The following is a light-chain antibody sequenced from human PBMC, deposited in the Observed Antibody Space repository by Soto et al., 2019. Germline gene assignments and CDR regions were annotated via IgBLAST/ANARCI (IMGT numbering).Light chain of an antibody. CDR2: WAS. CDR1: QSVLYSSNNKNY. V-gene: IGKV4-1*01. CDR3: QQYYGTPQIT. J-gene: IGKJ5*01. Sequence: DIVMTQSPDSLAVSLGERATINCKSSQSVLYSSNNKNYLAWYQQKPGQPPKLLIYWASTRESGVPDRFSGSGSGTDFTLTISSLQAEDVAVYYCQQYYGTPQITFGQGTRLEIK.